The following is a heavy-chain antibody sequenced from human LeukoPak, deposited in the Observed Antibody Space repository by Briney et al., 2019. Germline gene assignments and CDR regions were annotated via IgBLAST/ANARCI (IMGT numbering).Heavy chain of an antibody. CDR1: GYSFTSYW. J-gene: IGHJ4*02. CDR2: IYLGDSDT. D-gene: IGHD6-19*01. V-gene: IGHV5-51*01. CDR3: ARHSSYTSGWPLDY. Sequence: GESLKISCKGSGYSFTSYWSGWVRQMPGKGLEWMGIIYLGDSDTRYSPSFQGQITISADKSISTAYLQWSSLKASDTAIYYCARHSSYTSGWPLDYWGQGTLVTVSS.